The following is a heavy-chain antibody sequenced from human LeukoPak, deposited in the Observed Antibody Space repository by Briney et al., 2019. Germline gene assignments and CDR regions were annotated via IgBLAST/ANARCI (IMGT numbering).Heavy chain of an antibody. CDR2: ISGSGGST. CDR1: GFTFSSYA. D-gene: IGHD2-2*01. CDR3: AKAHTPYCSSTSCAYYMDV. J-gene: IGHJ6*03. V-gene: IGHV3-23*01. Sequence: GGSLRLSCAASGFTFSSYAMSWVRQAPGKGLEWVSAISGSGGSTYYADSVKGRFTISRYNSKNTLYLQMNSLRAEDTAVYYCAKAHTPYCSSTSCAYYMDVWGKGTTVTVSS.